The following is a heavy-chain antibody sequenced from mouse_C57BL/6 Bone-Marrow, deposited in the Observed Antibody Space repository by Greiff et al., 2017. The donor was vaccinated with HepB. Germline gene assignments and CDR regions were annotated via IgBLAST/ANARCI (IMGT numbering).Heavy chain of an antibody. J-gene: IGHJ2*01. Sequence: VQLQQPGAELVKPGASVKMSCKASGYTFTSYWITWVKQRPGQGLEWIGDIYPGSGSTNYNEKFKSKATLTVDTSSSTAYMQLSSLTSEDSAVYYCAREVDYSNYVDYWGQGTTLTVSS. V-gene: IGHV1-55*01. CDR3: AREVDYSNYVDY. CDR2: IYPGSGST. D-gene: IGHD2-5*01. CDR1: GYTFTSYW.